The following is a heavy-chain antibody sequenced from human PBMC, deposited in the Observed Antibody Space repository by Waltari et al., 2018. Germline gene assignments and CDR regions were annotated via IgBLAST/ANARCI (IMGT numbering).Heavy chain of an antibody. V-gene: IGHV4-30-4*08. J-gene: IGHJ6*03. CDR2: IYYSGST. Sequence: QVQLQESGPGLVKPSQTLSLTCTVSGGSISSGDYYWSWFRQPPGKGLEWIGYIYYSGSTYYNPSLKSRVTISVDTSKNQFSLKLSSVTAADTAVYYCARGGGLNYYYYYMDVWGKGTTVTVSS. D-gene: IGHD3-16*01. CDR1: GGSISSGDYY. CDR3: ARGGGLNYYYYYMDV.